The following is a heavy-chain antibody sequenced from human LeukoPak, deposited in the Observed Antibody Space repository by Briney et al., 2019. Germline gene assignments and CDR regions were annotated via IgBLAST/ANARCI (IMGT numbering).Heavy chain of an antibody. CDR3: ARDIYDYGEPYFDY. D-gene: IGHD4-17*01. CDR2: IYTSGST. Sequence: PSETLSLTCTVSGGSISSYYWSWIRQPAVKGLEWIGRIYTSGSTNYNPSLKSRVTMSVDTSKNQFSLKLSSVTAADTAVYYCARDIYDYGEPYFDYWGQGTLVTVSS. V-gene: IGHV4-4*07. CDR1: GGSISSYY. J-gene: IGHJ4*02.